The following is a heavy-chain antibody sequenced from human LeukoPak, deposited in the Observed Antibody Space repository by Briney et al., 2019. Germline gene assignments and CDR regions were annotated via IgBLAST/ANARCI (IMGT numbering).Heavy chain of an antibody. CDR2: ISSSSSYI. V-gene: IGHV3-21*01. CDR3: ARDRSDRLAVAGTSAFDY. Sequence: GALRLSCAASGFTFSSYAMSWVRQAPGKGLEWVSSISSSSSYIYYADSVKGRFTISRDNAKNSLYLQMNSLRAEDTAVYYCARDRSDRLAVAGTSAFDYWGQGTLVTVSS. D-gene: IGHD6-19*01. CDR1: GFTFSSYA. J-gene: IGHJ4*02.